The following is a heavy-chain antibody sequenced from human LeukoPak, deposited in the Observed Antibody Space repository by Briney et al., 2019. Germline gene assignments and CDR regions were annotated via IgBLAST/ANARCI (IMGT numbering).Heavy chain of an antibody. CDR2: INHSGST. CDR1: GGSFSGYY. J-gene: IGHJ5*02. Sequence: PSETLSLTCAVYGGSFSGYYWSWIRQPPGKGLEWIGEINHSGSTNYNPSLKSRVTISVDTSKNQFSLKLSSVTAADTAVYYCARGLYCSSTSCPNWFDPWGQGTLVTVSS. CDR3: ARGLYCSSTSCPNWFDP. V-gene: IGHV4-34*01. D-gene: IGHD2-2*01.